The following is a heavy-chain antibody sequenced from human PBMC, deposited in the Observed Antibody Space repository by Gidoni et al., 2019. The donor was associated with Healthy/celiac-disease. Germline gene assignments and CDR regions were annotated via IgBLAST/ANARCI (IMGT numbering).Heavy chain of an antibody. CDR1: GFTFSNAW. CDR2: IKSKTDGGTT. J-gene: IGHJ6*03. CDR3: TTVGVTTDYYYYYYMDV. Sequence: EVQLVESGGGLVKPGGSLRLSCAASGFTFSNAWMSWVRQAPGKGLEGVGRIKSKTDGGTTDYAAPVKGRFTISRDDSKNTLYLQMNSLKTEDTAVYYCTTVGVTTDYYYYYYMDVWGKGTTVTVSS. D-gene: IGHD4-17*01. V-gene: IGHV3-15*01.